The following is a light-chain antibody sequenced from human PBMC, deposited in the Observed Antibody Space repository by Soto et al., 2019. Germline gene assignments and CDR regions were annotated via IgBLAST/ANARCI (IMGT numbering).Light chain of an antibody. CDR1: QSVSSSY. Sequence: EIVLTQSPGTLSLSPWERATLSCRASQSVSSSYLAWYQQKPGQAPRLLIYGASSRATGIPDRFSGSGSGTDFTLTISRLEPEDFAVYYCQQSGSSLWTFGQGTKVDIK. J-gene: IGKJ1*01. CDR3: QQSGSSLWT. CDR2: GAS. V-gene: IGKV3-20*01.